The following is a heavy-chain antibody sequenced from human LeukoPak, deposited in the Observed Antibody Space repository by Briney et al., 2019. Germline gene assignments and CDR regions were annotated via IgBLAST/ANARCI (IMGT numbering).Heavy chain of an antibody. CDR2: INHSGST. CDR3: ARYGGNVVVPAVLDY. V-gene: IGHV4-34*01. Sequence: SETLSLTCAVYGGSFSGYYWSWIRQPPGKGLEWIGEINHSGSTNYNPSLKSRVTMSVDTSKNQFSLKLSSVTAADTAVYYCARYGGNVVVPAVLDYWGQGTLVTVSS. J-gene: IGHJ4*02. D-gene: IGHD2-2*01. CDR1: GGSFSGYY.